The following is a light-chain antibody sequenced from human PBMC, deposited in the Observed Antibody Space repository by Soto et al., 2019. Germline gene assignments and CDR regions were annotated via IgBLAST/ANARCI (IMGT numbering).Light chain of an antibody. CDR1: QSISSTF. CDR3: QQYESSWT. CDR2: GAS. V-gene: IGKV3-20*01. J-gene: IGKJ1*01. Sequence: EIVLTQSPGTLSLSPGEGATLSCRASQSISSTFLAWYQHKPGQAPRVLIYGASRRAAGIPDRFSGSGSGTDINLTISRLEPEDFAVYYCQQYESSWTFGQGTKVEVK.